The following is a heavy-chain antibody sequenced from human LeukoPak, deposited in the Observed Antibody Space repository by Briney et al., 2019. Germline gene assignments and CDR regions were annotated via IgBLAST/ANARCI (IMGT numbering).Heavy chain of an antibody. J-gene: IGHJ4*02. CDR3: ARDDSSGSYDY. V-gene: IGHV3-23*01. D-gene: IGHD3-22*01. CDR1: GFTFSSYA. Sequence: GGSLRLSCAASGFTFSSYAMSWVRQAPGKGLEWVSAISGSGGSTYYADSVKGRFTISRDNSKNTLYLQMNSLRAEDTAVYHCARDDSSGSYDYWGQGTLVTVSS. CDR2: ISGSGGST.